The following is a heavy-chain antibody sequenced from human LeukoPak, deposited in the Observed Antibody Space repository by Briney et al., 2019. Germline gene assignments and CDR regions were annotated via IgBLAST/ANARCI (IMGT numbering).Heavy chain of an antibody. J-gene: IGHJ4*02. CDR2: INPNSGGT. CDR1: GYTFTGYY. D-gene: IGHD3-3*01. CDR3: ARDDDFWSGYVY. V-gene: IGHV1-2*02. Sequence: ASVKVSCKASGYTFTGYYMHWVRQAPGQGLEWMGWINPNSGGTNYAQKFQGRVTMTRDTPISTAYMELSRLRSDDTAVYYCARDDDFWSGYVYWGQGTLVTVSS.